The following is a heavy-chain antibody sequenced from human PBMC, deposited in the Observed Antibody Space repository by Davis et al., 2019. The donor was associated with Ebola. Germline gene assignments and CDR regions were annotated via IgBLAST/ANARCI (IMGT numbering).Heavy chain of an antibody. CDR2: ITPFNGNT. J-gene: IGHJ4*02. CDR3: AVGLRWELPFDY. CDR1: GDTLTSYA. V-gene: IGHV1-45*02. D-gene: IGHD1-26*01. Sequence: SVKVSCKAVGDTLTSYAMTWVRQAPGQALEWMGWITPFNGNTNYAQKFQDRVTITRDRSMSTAYMELSSLRSEDTAMYYCAVGLRWELPFDYWGQGTLVTVSS.